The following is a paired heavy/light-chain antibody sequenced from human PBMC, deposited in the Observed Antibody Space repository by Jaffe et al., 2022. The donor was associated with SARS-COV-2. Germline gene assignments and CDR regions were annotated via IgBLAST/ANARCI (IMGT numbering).Light chain of an antibody. V-gene: IGLV2-14*03. Sequence: QSALTQPASVSGSPGQSITISCTGTSSDIGGYNYVSWYQHHPGGAPKLIIYDVSRWPSGASDRFSGSKSGNTASLTISGLQTEDEADYYCSSFTSSSTYVFGTGTKVTVL. CDR3: SSFTSSSTYV. CDR2: DVS. CDR1: SSDIGGYNY. J-gene: IGLJ1*01.
Heavy chain of an antibody. V-gene: IGHV1-2*04. CDR2: INPYSGGT. CDR3: ARDMGYYGSGSYETHFYYGLDV. J-gene: IGHJ6*02. Sequence: QVQLVQSGAEVKKPGASLKVSCKASGYPFSDFYIHWVRQAPGQGLEWMGWINPYSGGTYSSQKFRGWVTMTRDTSISTTYMELTRLKNDDTAVYYCARDMGYYGSGSYETHFYYGLDVWGQGTTVTVSS. D-gene: IGHD3-10*01. CDR1: GYPFSDFY.